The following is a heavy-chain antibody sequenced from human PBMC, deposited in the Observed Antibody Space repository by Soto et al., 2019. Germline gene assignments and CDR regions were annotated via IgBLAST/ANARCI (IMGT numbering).Heavy chain of an antibody. Sequence: SGPTLVNPTQTLPLTCIFSGFSLRTSGVGVGWIRQPPGKALEWPGFIYWNDDKRYSPSLKSRLTITKDTSKNQVVLTMTNMDPVDTATYYCAKSGSSGWYGWFDPWGQGTLVTVSS. J-gene: IGHJ5*02. V-gene: IGHV2-5*01. CDR1: GFSLRTSGVG. CDR2: IYWNDDK. CDR3: AKSGSSGWYGWFDP. D-gene: IGHD6-19*01.